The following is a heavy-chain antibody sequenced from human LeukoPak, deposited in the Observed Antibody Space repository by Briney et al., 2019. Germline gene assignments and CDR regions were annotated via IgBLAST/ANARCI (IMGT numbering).Heavy chain of an antibody. CDR2: INHSGSN. CDR3: ARRGVNTFEEVISHRRWFDG. CDR1: GFTVGSNY. D-gene: IGHD3-16*02. V-gene: IGHV4-34*01. J-gene: IGHJ5*01. Sequence: GSLRLSCAASGFTVGSNYWSWIRQAPGKGLEWIGEINHSGSNNYNPSLKSRVATSLDTPNTQFSLNLNSVTAADTALYYCARRGVNTFEEVISHRRWFDGWGKGTLVTASS.